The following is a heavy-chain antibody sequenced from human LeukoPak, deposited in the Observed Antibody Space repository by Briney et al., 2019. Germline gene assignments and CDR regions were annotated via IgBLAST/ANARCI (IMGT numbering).Heavy chain of an antibody. V-gene: IGHV4-59*01. CDR3: ARNMAREENFDY. D-gene: IGHD1-26*01. Sequence: PPETLSLTCTVSGGSISSYYWNWIRQPPGKRLEWIGCIDYSGSTNYNPSLKSRVTMSADTSKNQFSLKLSSVTAADTAVYYCARNMAREENFDYWGQGTLVTVSS. CDR1: GGSISSYY. J-gene: IGHJ4*02. CDR2: IDYSGST.